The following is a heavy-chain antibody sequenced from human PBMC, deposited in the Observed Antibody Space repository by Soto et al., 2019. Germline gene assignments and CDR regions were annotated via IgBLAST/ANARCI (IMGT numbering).Heavy chain of an antibody. J-gene: IGHJ4*02. V-gene: IGHV4-39*01. D-gene: IGHD5-12*01. CDR3: ASQTGEWLRKHPYYFDY. CDR1: GGSISSSSYY. Sequence: PSETLSLTCTVSGGSISSSSYYWGWIRQPPGKGLEWIGSIYYSGSTYYNPSLKSRVTISVDTSKNQFSLKLSSVTAADTAVYYCASQTGEWLRKHPYYFDYWGQGTLVTVSS. CDR2: IYYSGST.